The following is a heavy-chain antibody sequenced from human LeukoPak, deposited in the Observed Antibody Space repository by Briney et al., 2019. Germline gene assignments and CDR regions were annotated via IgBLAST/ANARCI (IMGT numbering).Heavy chain of an antibody. V-gene: IGHV3-48*01. CDR1: GFTFSSYS. D-gene: IGHD3-22*01. Sequence: GGSLRLSCAASGFTFSSYSMNWVRQAPGEGLEWVSYISSSSSTIYYADSVKGRFTISRDNAKNSLYLQMNSLRAEDTAVYYCARDDGSGYQEFYFDYWGQGTLVTVSS. CDR3: ARDDGSGYQEFYFDY. J-gene: IGHJ4*02. CDR2: ISSSSSTI.